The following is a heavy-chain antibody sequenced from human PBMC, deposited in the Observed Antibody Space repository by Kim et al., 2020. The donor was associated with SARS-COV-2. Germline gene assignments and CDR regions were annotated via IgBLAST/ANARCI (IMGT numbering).Heavy chain of an antibody. V-gene: IGHV3-21*01. CDR2: ISSSSSYI. J-gene: IGHJ4*02. Sequence: GGSLRLSCAASGFTFSSYSMNWVRQAPGKGLEWVSSISSSSSYIYYADSVKGRFTISRDNAKNSLYLQMNSLRAEDTAVYYCARDPSSIYCSGGSCYYFDYWGQGTLVTVSS. D-gene: IGHD2-15*01. CDR3: ARDPSSIYCSGGSCYYFDY. CDR1: GFTFSSYS.